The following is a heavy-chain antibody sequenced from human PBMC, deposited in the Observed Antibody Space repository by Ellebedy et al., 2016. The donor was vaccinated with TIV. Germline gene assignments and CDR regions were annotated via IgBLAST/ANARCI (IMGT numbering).Heavy chain of an antibody. Sequence: AASVKVSCKASGYTFTSYGFSWVRQAPGQGLEWMGWIRAYNGNTNYAQKFRGRVTMTTDTSTTTGYMELRSLRSDDTALYYCARDRDIRSSSDFQHWGQGTLVTVSS. CDR3: ARDRDIRSSSDFQH. CDR2: IRAYNGNT. D-gene: IGHD6-6*01. CDR1: GYTFTSYG. J-gene: IGHJ1*01. V-gene: IGHV1-18*04.